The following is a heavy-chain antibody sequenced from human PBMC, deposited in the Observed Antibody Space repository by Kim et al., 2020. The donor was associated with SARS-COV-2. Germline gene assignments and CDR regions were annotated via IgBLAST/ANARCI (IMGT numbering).Heavy chain of an antibody. CDR3: ARKRGRIVVVPAADYFDY. V-gene: IGHV4-34*01. Sequence: SETLSLTCAVYGGSFSGYYWSWIRQPPGKGLEWIGEINHSGSTNYNPSLKSRVTISVDTSKNQFSLKLSSVTAADTAVYYCARKRGRIVVVPAADYFDYWGQGTLVTVSS. J-gene: IGHJ4*02. D-gene: IGHD2-2*01. CDR2: INHSGST. CDR1: GGSFSGYY.